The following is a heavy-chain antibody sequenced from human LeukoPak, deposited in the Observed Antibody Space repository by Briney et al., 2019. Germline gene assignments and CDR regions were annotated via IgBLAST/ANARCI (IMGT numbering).Heavy chain of an antibody. D-gene: IGHD6-13*01. V-gene: IGHV3-23*01. CDR3: AKEWRFSSSWYQYYFDY. CDR1: GLSVISNY. CDR2: ISGSGGSK. J-gene: IGHJ4*02. Sequence: GGSLRLSCAASGLSVISNYMSWVRRAPGKGLEWISAISGSGGSKYYADSVKGRFTISRDTSTNTLYLQLNSLRVDDTAVYFCAKEWRFSSSWYQYYFDYWGQGTLVTVSS.